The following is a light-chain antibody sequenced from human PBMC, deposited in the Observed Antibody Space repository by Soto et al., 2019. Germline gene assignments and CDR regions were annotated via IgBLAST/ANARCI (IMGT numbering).Light chain of an antibody. CDR3: QQYNSVSLLT. CDR1: KSISSR. CDR2: KAS. V-gene: IGKV1-5*03. Sequence: DIQMTQSPSTLSASVGDRVTITCRASKSISSRLAWYQQKPGKAPKLLIYKASSLESGVPSRFSGSGSGTEFTLTISSLQPDDFATYYCQQYNSVSLLTFGGGTKVEIK. J-gene: IGKJ4*01.